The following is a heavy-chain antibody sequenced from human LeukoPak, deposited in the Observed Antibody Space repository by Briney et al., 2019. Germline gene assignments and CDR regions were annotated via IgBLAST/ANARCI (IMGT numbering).Heavy chain of an antibody. J-gene: IGHJ3*02. CDR3: ARDCSDKGCYASAFDM. D-gene: IGHD2-15*01. Sequence: PGGSLRLSCAASGFIFSNYGMHWVRQAPGKGLEWVAVIWYDGSNKYYGDSVKGRFTISRDNDKNTLYLQMNSLRAEDTAVYYCARDCSDKGCYASAFDMWGRGTTVTISS. CDR1: GFIFSNYG. CDR2: IWYDGSNK. V-gene: IGHV3-33*01.